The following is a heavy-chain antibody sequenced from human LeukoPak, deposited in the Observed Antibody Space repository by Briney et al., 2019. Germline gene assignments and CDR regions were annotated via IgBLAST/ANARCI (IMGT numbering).Heavy chain of an antibody. D-gene: IGHD1-26*01. J-gene: IGHJ3*02. CDR3: AKGWSKSSLDGFDI. V-gene: IGHV3-23*01. CDR2: TSGSDGST. CDR1: GFTFGTYA. Sequence: GGSLRLSCAASGFTFGTYAMSWVRQAPGKGLEWVSGTSGSDGSTYYTDSVKGRFIISRDNSRNTLYLQMHSLRAEDTAVYYCAKGWSKSSLDGFDIWGQGTMVTVSS.